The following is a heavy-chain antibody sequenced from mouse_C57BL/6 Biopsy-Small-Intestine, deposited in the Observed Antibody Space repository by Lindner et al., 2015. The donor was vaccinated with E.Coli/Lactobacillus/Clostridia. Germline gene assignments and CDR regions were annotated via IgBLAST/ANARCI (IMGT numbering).Heavy chain of an antibody. J-gene: IGHJ2*01. V-gene: IGHV1-82*01. CDR2: IFPGDGDT. CDR3: AEYDYDAGVFDY. CDR1: GYAFSNSW. Sequence: VQLQESGPELVKPWASVKISCKASGYAFSNSWMNWVKQRPGKGLEWIGRIFPGDGDTNYNGKFKGKATLTADKSSSTAYMQLSSLTSEDSAVYFCAEYDYDAGVFDYWGQGTTLTVSS. D-gene: IGHD2-4*01.